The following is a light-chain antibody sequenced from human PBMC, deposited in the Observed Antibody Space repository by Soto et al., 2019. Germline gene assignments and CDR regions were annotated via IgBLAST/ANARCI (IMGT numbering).Light chain of an antibody. CDR3: LLFYSGVGV. J-gene: IGLJ3*02. Sequence: QAVVTQESSLTVSPGGTVTLTCDSSTGAVTSGHYPYWFQQKPGQAPRTLIHDTTNKHSWTPARFSGSLLGGKAALTLSGAQPEDEADYYRLLFYSGVGVFGGGTKLTVL. CDR2: DTT. V-gene: IGLV7-46*01. CDR1: TGAVTSGHY.